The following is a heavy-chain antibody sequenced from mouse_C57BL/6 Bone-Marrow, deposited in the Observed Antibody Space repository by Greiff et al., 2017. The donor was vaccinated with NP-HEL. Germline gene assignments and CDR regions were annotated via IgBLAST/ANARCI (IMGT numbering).Heavy chain of an antibody. Sequence: EVQLVESEGGLVQPGSSLKLSCTASGFTFSDYYMAWVRQVPEKGLEWVANINHDGSSTYYLDSLKSRFILSRDNAKNTLYLQMSSLKSEDTAAYYCSRGRSSYHWYFDVWGTGTTVTVSS. V-gene: IGHV5-16*01. D-gene: IGHD2-12*01. J-gene: IGHJ1*03. CDR1: GFTFSDYY. CDR3: SRGRSSYHWYFDV. CDR2: INHDGSST.